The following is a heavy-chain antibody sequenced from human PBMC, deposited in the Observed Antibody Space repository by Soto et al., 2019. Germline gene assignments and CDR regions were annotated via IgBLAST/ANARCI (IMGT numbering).Heavy chain of an antibody. CDR1: GGSISSSSYY. CDR3: ARTWIHPNFDY. Sequence: QLQLQESGPGLVKPSETLSLTCTVSGGSISSSSYYWGWIRQPPGKGLEWIGSIYYSGSTYYNPSLKSRVTISVDTSKNQFSLKLSSVTAADTAVYYCARTWIHPNFDYWGQGTLVTVSS. V-gene: IGHV4-39*01. D-gene: IGHD5-18*01. J-gene: IGHJ4*02. CDR2: IYYSGST.